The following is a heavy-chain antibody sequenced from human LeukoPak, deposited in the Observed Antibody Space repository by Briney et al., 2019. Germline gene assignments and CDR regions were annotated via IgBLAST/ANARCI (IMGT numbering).Heavy chain of an antibody. CDR1: GYTFTSSG. J-gene: IGHJ4*02. CDR3: ASQYCSGGSCYSNPVDY. Sequence: SVKVSCKASGYTFTSSGLSWVRQAPGQGLEWMGWIIPIFGTANYAQKFQGRVTITADKSTSTAYMELSSLRSEDTAVYYCASQYCSGGSCYSNPVDYWGQGTLVTVSS. CDR2: IIPIFGTA. V-gene: IGHV1-69*06. D-gene: IGHD2-15*01.